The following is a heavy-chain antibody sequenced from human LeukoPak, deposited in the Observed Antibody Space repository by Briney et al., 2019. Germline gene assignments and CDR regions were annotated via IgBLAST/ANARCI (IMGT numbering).Heavy chain of an antibody. CDR1: GGSISTSNYY. D-gene: IGHD3-10*01. CDR3: AKSLYGSGSYYNWFDP. Sequence: SETLSLTCTVSGGSISTSNYYWGWLRQPPGKGLEWIGNIFYSGSTYYNPSLKRRVTMSLDTSKNQFSLKLSSVTAADTAVYYCAKSLYGSGSYYNWFDPWGQGTLVTVSS. CDR2: IFYSGST. V-gene: IGHV4-39*07. J-gene: IGHJ5*02.